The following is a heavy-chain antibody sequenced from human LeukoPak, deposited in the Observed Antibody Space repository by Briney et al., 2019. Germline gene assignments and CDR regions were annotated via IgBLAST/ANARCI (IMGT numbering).Heavy chain of an antibody. D-gene: IGHD3-16*01. CDR3: ARGTFAWYFDY. V-gene: IGHV4-4*09. CDR1: GGSISSYY. CDR2: IYTSGST. Sequence: SETLSLTCTVSGGSISSYYWSWIRQPPGKGLEWIWYIYTSGSTNYNPSLKSRVTISVDTSKNQFSLKLSSVTAADTAVYYCARGTFAWYFDYWGQGTLVTVSS. J-gene: IGHJ4*02.